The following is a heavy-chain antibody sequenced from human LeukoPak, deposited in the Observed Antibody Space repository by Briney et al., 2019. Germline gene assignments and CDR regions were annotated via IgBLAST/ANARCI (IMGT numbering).Heavy chain of an antibody. Sequence: GASVKVSCKASGYTFTSYGISWVRQAPGQGLEWMGWISAYNGNTNYAQKLQGRVTMTTDTSTSTAYMELRSLRSDDTAVYYCARGSGHTMVRGVIIPWGQGTLVTVSS. V-gene: IGHV1-18*01. CDR2: ISAYNGNT. CDR3: ARGSGHTMVRGVIIP. J-gene: IGHJ5*02. D-gene: IGHD3-10*01. CDR1: GYTFTSYG.